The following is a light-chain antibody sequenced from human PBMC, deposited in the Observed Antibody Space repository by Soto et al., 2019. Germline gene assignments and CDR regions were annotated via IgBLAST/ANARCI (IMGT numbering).Light chain of an antibody. CDR1: SSNIGSNT. J-gene: IGLJ1*01. CDR2: SNN. CDR3: ISYTSDDVRYV. Sequence: QSVLNQPPSASGTPGQRVTISCSGSSSNIGSNTVNWYQQLPGTAPKLLIYSNNERPSGVPDRFSGSKSGTSASLAISGLQSEDEADYYCISYTSDDVRYVFGTGTKLTVL. V-gene: IGLV1-44*01.